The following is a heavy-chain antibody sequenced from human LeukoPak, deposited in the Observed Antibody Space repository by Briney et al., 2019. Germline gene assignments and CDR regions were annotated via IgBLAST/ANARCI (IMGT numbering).Heavy chain of an antibody. D-gene: IGHD1-26*01. J-gene: IGHJ4*02. CDR2: ITTDGSGT. Sequence: SGGSLRLSCADSGFTFGRYWMHWDRQAPGKGLVWVSHITTDGSGTSYADSVKGRFTISRDNAKNTLYLQMNSLRAEDTAVYYCARGAIAGANFDYWGQGTLVAVSS. CDR3: ARGAIAGANFDY. CDR1: GFTFGRYW. V-gene: IGHV3-74*01.